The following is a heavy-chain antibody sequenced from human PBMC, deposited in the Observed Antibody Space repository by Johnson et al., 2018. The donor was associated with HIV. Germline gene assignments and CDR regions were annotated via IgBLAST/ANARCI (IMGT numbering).Heavy chain of an antibody. CDR1: GFTFSSYG. D-gene: IGHD7-27*01. CDR2: ISYDGSYK. CDR3: ARDAGENAFDI. V-gene: IGHV3-30*03. J-gene: IGHJ3*02. Sequence: VQLMESGGGVVQPGRSLRLSCAASGFTFSSYGMHWVRQAPGKGLEWVAVISYDGSYKYYVDSVKGRFTISRDNSKNTLYLQMGSLGAEDMALYCCARDAGENAFDIWGQGTMVTVSS.